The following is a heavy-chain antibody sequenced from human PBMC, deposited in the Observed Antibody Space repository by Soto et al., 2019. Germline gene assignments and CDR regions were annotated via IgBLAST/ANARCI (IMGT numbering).Heavy chain of an antibody. D-gene: IGHD2-8*01. CDR1: GFTFNNHW. CDR2: INPDGSKT. CDR3: TRDPSYCTNGVCYPDY. J-gene: IGHJ4*02. Sequence: GGSLRLSCAASGFTFNNHWIHWVRQAPGKGLVWVSRINPDGSKTKFADSVKGRFTISRDNAKNTVYLQMNSLGAEDTAVYYCTRDPSYCTNGVCYPDYWGQGT. V-gene: IGHV3-74*03.